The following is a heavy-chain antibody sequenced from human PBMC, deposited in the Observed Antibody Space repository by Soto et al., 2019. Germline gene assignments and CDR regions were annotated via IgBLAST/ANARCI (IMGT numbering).Heavy chain of an antibody. V-gene: IGHV4-31*03. D-gene: IGHD6-13*01. Sequence: QVQLQESGPGLVKPSQTLSLTCTVSGGSISSGGYYWIWILHHPGKGLEWLGYIFDSGSTFYSPSLQSRFTISVATARNQFSLNLRSVTAADPAVYYCASCEFSSSWYLASHFDSWGQGTLVTVSS. CDR3: ASCEFSSSWYLASHFDS. J-gene: IGHJ4*02. CDR2: IFDSGST. CDR1: GGSISSGGYY.